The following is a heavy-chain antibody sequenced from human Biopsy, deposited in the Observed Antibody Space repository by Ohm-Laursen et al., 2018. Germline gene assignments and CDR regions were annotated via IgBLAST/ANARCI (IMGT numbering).Heavy chain of an antibody. CDR1: GDSISSYY. Sequence: SQTLSLTCTVSGDSISSYYWSWIRQPPGKGLEWIGYVYYTGSTDYNPSLQSRVTISVDTSKNHSSLRLRSVTPADTAIYYCARDRGYYSDRTVPGYFDLWGRGTLVTASS. V-gene: IGHV4-59*01. CDR3: ARDRGYYSDRTVPGYFDL. D-gene: IGHD3-22*01. CDR2: VYYTGST. J-gene: IGHJ2*01.